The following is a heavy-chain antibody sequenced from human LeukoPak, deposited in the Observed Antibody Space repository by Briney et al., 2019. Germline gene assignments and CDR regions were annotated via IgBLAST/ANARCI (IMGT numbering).Heavy chain of an antibody. J-gene: IGHJ4*02. D-gene: IGHD5-18*01. CDR3: ARAVRGYSYAYLPY. CDR1: GYTFSSYG. V-gene: IGHV1-18*01. Sequence: ASVKVSCKASGYTFSSYGISWVRQAPGQGLEWMGWISAYDGNTDYAQNLQGRVTMTTDTSTSTAYMELRSLRSDDTAVYYCARAVRGYSYAYLPYWGQGTLVTVSS. CDR2: ISAYDGNT.